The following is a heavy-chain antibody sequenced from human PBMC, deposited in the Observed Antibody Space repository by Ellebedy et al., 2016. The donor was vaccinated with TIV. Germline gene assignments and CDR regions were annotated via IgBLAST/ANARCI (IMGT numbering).Heavy chain of an antibody. CDR3: AGRVRLGEPDLGY. V-gene: IGHV5-10-1*01. Sequence: GESLKISCKGSGYRFPSYWISRVRQLPGQGLEWMGRIHPSDSDTKYRPSFRGHVTISVDKSINTAYLQWSNLKASDTAMYYCAGRVRLGEPDLGYWGQGTLVTVSS. J-gene: IGHJ4*02. D-gene: IGHD3-10*01. CDR2: IHPSDSDT. CDR1: GYRFPSYW.